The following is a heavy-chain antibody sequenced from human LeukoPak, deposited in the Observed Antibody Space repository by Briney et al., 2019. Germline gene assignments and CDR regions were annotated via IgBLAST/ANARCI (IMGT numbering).Heavy chain of an antibody. Sequence: SETLSLTCTVSGGSLSSYYWSWIRQHPGRGLEWIGYIYYSGSTYYNPSLKSRVTISVDTSKNQFSLKLSSVTAADTAVYYCARGPPGSSSWFDYWGQGTLVTVSS. CDR3: ARGPPGSSSWFDY. D-gene: IGHD6-13*01. V-gene: IGHV4-59*06. CDR1: GGSLSSYY. CDR2: IYYSGST. J-gene: IGHJ4*02.